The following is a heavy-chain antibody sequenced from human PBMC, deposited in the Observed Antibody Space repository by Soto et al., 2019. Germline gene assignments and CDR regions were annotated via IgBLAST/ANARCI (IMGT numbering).Heavy chain of an antibody. CDR3: ASLLVGATTGAPWYFDY. D-gene: IGHD1-26*01. Sequence: SETLSLTCTVSGGSISSSSYYWGWIRQPPGKGLEWIGSIYYSGSTYYNPSLKSRVTISVDTSKNQFSLKLSSVTAADTAVYYCASLLVGATTGAPWYFDYWGQGTLVTVSS. CDR2: IYYSGST. V-gene: IGHV4-39*01. J-gene: IGHJ4*02. CDR1: GGSISSSSYY.